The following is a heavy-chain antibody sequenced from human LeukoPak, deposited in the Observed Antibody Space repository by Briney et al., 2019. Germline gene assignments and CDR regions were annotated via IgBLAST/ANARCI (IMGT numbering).Heavy chain of an antibody. D-gene: IGHD5-18*01. CDR2: ISYDGSNK. Sequence: PGGSLRLSCAASGFAFSSYGMHWVRQAPGKGLEWVAVISYDGSNKYYADSVKGRFTISRDNSKNTLYLQMNSLRAEDTAVYYCAKVLGASGYSYGQNWFDPWGQGTLVTVSS. CDR3: AKVLGASGYSYGQNWFDP. J-gene: IGHJ5*02. V-gene: IGHV3-30*18. CDR1: GFAFSSYG.